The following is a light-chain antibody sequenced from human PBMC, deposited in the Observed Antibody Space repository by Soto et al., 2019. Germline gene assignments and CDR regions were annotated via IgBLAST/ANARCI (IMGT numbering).Light chain of an antibody. CDR2: GAS. CDR1: QSVSSN. J-gene: IGKJ5*01. CDR3: QQYNNWPPIT. Sequence: EIVMTQSPATLSVSPGESATLSCRASQSVSSNLAWHQQKPGQAPRLLIYGASTRATDVPDRFSGSGSGADFTLTISSLQSEDFAVYYCQQYNNWPPITFGQGTRLEIK. V-gene: IGKV3D-15*01.